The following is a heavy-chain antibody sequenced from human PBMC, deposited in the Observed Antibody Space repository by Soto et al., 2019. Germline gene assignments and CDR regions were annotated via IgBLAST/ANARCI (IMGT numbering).Heavy chain of an antibody. V-gene: IGHV1-69*06. CDR1: GGTFSSYA. Sequence: SVKVSCKASGGTFSSYAISWVRQAPGQGLEWMGGIIPIFGTANYAQKFQGRVTITADKSTSTAYMELSSLRSEDTAVYYCARYLFGGIQDPTTRGMDVWGQGTTVTVSS. J-gene: IGHJ6*02. CDR3: ARYLFGGIQDPTTRGMDV. D-gene: IGHD1-26*01. CDR2: IIPIFGTA.